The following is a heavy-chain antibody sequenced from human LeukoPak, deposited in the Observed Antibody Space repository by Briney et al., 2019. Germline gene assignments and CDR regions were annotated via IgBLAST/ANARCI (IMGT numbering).Heavy chain of an antibody. CDR3: ARESMVRGVMRGY. Sequence: SETLSLTFAVYGGSFSGYYWSWIRQPPGKGLEWIGEINHSGSTNYNPSLKSRVTISVDTSKNQFSLKLSSVTAADTAVYYCARESMVRGVMRGYWGQGTLVTVSS. J-gene: IGHJ4*02. V-gene: IGHV4-34*01. CDR1: GGSFSGYY. CDR2: INHSGST. D-gene: IGHD3-10*01.